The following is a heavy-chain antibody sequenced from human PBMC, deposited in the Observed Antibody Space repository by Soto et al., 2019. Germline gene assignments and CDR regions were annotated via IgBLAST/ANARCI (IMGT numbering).Heavy chain of an antibody. CDR2: IWYDGSNK. CDR3: ARDSMNRDTIFGVVTWYYFDY. V-gene: IGHV3-33*01. Sequence: GGSLRLSCAASGFTFSSYGMHWVRQAPGKGLEWVAVIWYDGSNKYYADSVKGRFTISRDNSKNTLYLQMNSLRAEDTAVYYCARDSMNRDTIFGVVTWYYFDYWGQGTLVTVSS. CDR1: GFTFSSYG. D-gene: IGHD3-3*01. J-gene: IGHJ4*02.